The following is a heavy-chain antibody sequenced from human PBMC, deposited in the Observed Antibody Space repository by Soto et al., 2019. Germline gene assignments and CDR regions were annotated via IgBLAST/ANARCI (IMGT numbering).Heavy chain of an antibody. J-gene: IGHJ3*01. CDR3: ARYDRVVRDAFDF. D-gene: IGHD3-3*01. V-gene: IGHV1-8*01. CDR1: GYTFTSYD. Sequence: ASVKVSCKASGYTFTSYDIEWVRQATGQGPEWMGWMNPNSGKTGYAQKFQGRVTMTWNTSITTAYMELSGLRSEDTAVYYCARYDRVVRDAFDFRGQGTMV. CDR2: MNPNSGKT.